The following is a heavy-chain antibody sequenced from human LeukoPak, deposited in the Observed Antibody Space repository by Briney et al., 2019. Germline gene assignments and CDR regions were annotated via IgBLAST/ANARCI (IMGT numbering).Heavy chain of an antibody. D-gene: IGHD6-13*01. CDR3: ATDQGYIYCFDY. V-gene: IGHV3-15*01. CDR1: GFTFSDAW. J-gene: IGHJ4*02. CDR2: IKSTVNGGTT. Sequence: GGSLRLSCAASGFTFSDAWMTCVCQAPGKGLERVGRIKSTVNGGTTDYAAPVKGRFTISRDDSKNTLYFQMNSLKTEETAVYYCATDQGYIYCFDYWGQGTLVTVSS.